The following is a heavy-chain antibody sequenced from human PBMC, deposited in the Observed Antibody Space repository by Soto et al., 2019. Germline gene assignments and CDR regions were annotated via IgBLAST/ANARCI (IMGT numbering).Heavy chain of an antibody. D-gene: IGHD5-18*01. CDR1: GGSISSYY. CDR3: ARATGYSYGTRFDP. CDR2: IYYSGST. V-gene: IGHV4-59*01. J-gene: IGHJ5*02. Sequence: ETLSLTCTVSGGSISSYYWSWIRQPPGKGLEWIGYIYYSGSTNYNPSLKSRVTISVDTSKNQFSLKLSSVTAADTAVYYCARATGYSYGTRFDPWGQGTLVTVSS.